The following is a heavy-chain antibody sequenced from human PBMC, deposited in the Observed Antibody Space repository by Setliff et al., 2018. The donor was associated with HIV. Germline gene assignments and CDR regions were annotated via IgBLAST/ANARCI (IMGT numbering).Heavy chain of an antibody. CDR3: ARRFFDSSAFYSYYFDY. D-gene: IGHD3-22*01. J-gene: IGHJ4*02. Sequence: GASVKVSCKSSGHRFSNHFIHWVRQAPGQGLEWMEVIDPTDGSTTYAQKFQGRVTMTRDTSTSTVYMELSSLRFEDTAVYYCARRFFDSSAFYSYYFDYWGQGTLVTVSS. CDR1: GHRFSNHF. V-gene: IGHV1-46*01. CDR2: IDPTDGST.